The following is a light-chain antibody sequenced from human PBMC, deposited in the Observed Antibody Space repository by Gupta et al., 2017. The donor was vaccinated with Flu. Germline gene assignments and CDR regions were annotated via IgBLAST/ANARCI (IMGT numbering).Light chain of an antibody. V-gene: IGLV2-14*01. CDR1: SSDVGRSDS. J-gene: IGLJ1*01. Sequence: QSALTQPASVSGSPGQSITISCSGTSSDVGRSDSVSWYQQHPEKAPKLIIFDVTNRPSGVSSRFSGSKSGNTASLTISGLQAEDETDYYCSSYTSGSTFYVFGTGTKVTVL. CDR3: SSYTSGSTFYV. CDR2: DVT.